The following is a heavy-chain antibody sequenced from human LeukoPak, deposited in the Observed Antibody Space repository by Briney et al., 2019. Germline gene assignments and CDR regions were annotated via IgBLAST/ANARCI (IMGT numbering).Heavy chain of an antibody. CDR1: GYTFTSYG. Sequence: ASVKVSCKASGYTFTSYGISWVRQAPGQGLEWMGWISAYNGNTNYAQKLQGRVTMTTDTSTSTAYMELRSLRSDDTAVYYCATHRGYCSSSSCQNELELDYWGQGTLVTVSS. CDR3: ATHRGYCSSSSCQNELELDY. V-gene: IGHV1-18*01. CDR2: ISAYNGNT. D-gene: IGHD2-2*03. J-gene: IGHJ4*02.